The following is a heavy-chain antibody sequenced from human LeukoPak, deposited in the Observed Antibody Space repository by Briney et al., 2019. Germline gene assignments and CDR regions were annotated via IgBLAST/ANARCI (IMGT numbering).Heavy chain of an antibody. V-gene: IGHV3-23*01. CDR3: AKVRLRYCSSTSCIGEFDP. D-gene: IGHD2-2*01. CDR2: ISGSGGST. Sequence: GGSLRLSCAASGFTFSSYAMSWVRQAPGKGLEWVSAISGSGGSTYYADSVKGRFTISRDNSKNTLYLQMNSLRAEDTAVYYCAKVRLRYCSSTSCIGEFDPWGQGTLVTVSS. CDR1: GFTFSSYA. J-gene: IGHJ5*02.